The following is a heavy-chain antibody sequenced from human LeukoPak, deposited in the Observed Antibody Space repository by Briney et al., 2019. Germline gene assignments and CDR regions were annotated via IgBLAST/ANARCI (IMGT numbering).Heavy chain of an antibody. J-gene: IGHJ4*02. CDR3: AKAPVRTCRGAFCYPFDY. CDR2: ISDTGNT. D-gene: IGHD2-15*01. Sequence: GGSLRLSCAASGFTLSSCAMSWVRQAPGKGLEWVSAISDTGNTYHADSVKGRFTISRDSSKNTLFLQMNRLRPEDTAVYYCAKAPVRTCRGAFCYPFDYWGLGTLVTVSS. V-gene: IGHV3-23*01. CDR1: GFTLSSCA.